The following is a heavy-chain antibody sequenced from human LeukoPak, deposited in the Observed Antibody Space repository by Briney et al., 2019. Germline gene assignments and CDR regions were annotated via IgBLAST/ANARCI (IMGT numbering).Heavy chain of an antibody. D-gene: IGHD3-3*01. CDR3: ARGVWRDYYAFDI. J-gene: IGHJ3*02. CDR2: INSDGSST. CDR1: GFTFSSYW. V-gene: IGHV3-74*01. Sequence: PGGSLRLSCAASGFTFSSYWMHWARQAPGKGLVWVSRINSDGSSTSYADSVQGRFTISRDNAKNTLYLQMNSLRAEDTAVYYCARGVWRDYYAFDIWGQGTMVTVSS.